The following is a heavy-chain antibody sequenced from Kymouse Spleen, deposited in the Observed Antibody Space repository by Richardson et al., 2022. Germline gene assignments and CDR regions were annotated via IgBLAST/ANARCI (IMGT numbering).Heavy chain of an antibody. CDR2: IRSKANSYAT. CDR3: TRLVDTAMVDY. D-gene: IGHD5-18,IGHD5-18*01. V-gene: IGHV3-73*02. Sequence: EVQLVESGGGLVQPGGSLKLSCAASGFTFSGSAMHWVRQASGKGLEWVGRIRSKANSYATAYAASVKGRFTISRDDSKNTAYLQMNSLKTEDTAVYYCTRLVDTAMVDYWGQGTLVTVSS. CDR1: GFTFSGSA. J-gene: IGHJ4*02.